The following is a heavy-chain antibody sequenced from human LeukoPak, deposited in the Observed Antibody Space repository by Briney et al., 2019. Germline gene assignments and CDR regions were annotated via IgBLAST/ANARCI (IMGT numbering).Heavy chain of an antibody. CDR2: INSDGSST. V-gene: IGHV3-74*01. D-gene: IGHD3-3*01. J-gene: IGHJ4*02. CDR3: ARDNSPYYDFWSGYSGEDYFDY. Sequence: GGSLRLSCAASGFTFSSYWMHWVRQAPGKGLVWVSRINSDGSSTSYADSVKGRFTISRDNAKNTLYLQMNSLRAEDTAVYYCARDNSPYYDFWSGYSGEDYFDYWGQGTLVTVSS. CDR1: GFTFSSYW.